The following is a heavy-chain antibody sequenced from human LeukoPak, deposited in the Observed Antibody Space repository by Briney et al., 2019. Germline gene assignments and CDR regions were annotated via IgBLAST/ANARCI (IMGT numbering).Heavy chain of an antibody. V-gene: IGHV5-51*01. D-gene: IGHD6-6*01. Sequence: GESRNISGKASGYSFTSYRIGWVRHMPGKGLEWMGIIYPGDSAHRYSPSFQGPVTISADKSISTAYLQWSSLKASDTAMYYCARFGIAALRASYSGYYYYMDVWGKGTTVTVSS. CDR1: GYSFTSYR. CDR2: IYPGDSAH. J-gene: IGHJ6*03. CDR3: ARFGIAALRASYSGYYYYMDV.